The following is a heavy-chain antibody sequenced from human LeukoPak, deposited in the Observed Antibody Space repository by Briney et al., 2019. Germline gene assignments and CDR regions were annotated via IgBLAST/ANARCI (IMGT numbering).Heavy chain of an antibody. CDR2: ISSSGSST. V-gene: IGHV3-64D*09. CDR3: VKVPKVPYCFDY. Sequence: GGCLRLSCSASGFTFSGYTMYWVRQPPGRGLEYVSAISSSGSSTYYADSVKGRFTISRDDSENTLYLQMSSLRAEDTAVYYCVKVPKVPYCFDYWGQGTLVTVSS. CDR1: GFTFSGYT. J-gene: IGHJ4*02.